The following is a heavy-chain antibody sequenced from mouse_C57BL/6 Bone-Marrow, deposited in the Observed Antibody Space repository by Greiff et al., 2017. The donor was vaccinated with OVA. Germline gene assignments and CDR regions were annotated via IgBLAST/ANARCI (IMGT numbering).Heavy chain of an antibody. CDR3: ARWGYGCSWYFDV. D-gene: IGHD2-2*01. CDR1: GYTFTDYY. V-gene: IGHV1-19*01. CDR2: INPYNGGT. Sequence: EVQLQQSGPVLVKPGASVKMSCKASGYTFTDYYMNWVKQSHGKSLEWIGVINPYNGGTSYNQKFKGKATLTVDKSSSTAYMELNSLTSEDSAVYYCARWGYGCSWYFDVWGTGTTVTVSS. J-gene: IGHJ1*03.